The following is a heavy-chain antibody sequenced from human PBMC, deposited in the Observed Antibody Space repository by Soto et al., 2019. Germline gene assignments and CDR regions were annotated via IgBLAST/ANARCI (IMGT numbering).Heavy chain of an antibody. CDR1: GYTFTSYD. CDR3: ARGWNVLRFLEWSTENLFDP. V-gene: IGHV1-8*01. J-gene: IGHJ5*02. CDR2: MNPNSGNT. D-gene: IGHD3-3*01. Sequence: GASVKVSCKASGYTFTSYDINWVRQATGQGLEWMGWMNPNSGNTGYAQKFQGRVTMTRNTSISTAYMELSSLRSEDTAVYYCARGWNVLRFLEWSTENLFDPWGQGTLVTVSS.